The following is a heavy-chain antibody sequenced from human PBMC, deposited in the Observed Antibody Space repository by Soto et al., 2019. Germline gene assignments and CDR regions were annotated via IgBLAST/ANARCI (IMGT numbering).Heavy chain of an antibody. CDR3: ARAWVVVTAPDY. CDR1: GDTFSNYA. V-gene: IGHV1-69*05. Sequence: ASVKVSCKVSGDTFSNYAINWVRQAPGQRLEWMGAIVPIFSTANYAQKFQGRVTITTDEFAITAYMELSSLRSEDTAVYYCARAWVVVTAPDYWGQGTLVTVSS. J-gene: IGHJ4*02. CDR2: IVPIFSTA. D-gene: IGHD2-21*02.